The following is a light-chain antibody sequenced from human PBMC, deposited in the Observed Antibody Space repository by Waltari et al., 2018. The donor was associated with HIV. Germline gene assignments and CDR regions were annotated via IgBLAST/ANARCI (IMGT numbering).Light chain of an antibody. CDR1: TLPSKF. CDR3: QSADHSDSCV. Sequence: SYELTQPPSVSVSPGQTARITCSEDTLPSKFTSLYQKRPGPAPVFVIYKDSGRPSGLPVRFSGSIAGTTVTLTISEVQTEDEADYYCQSADHSDSCVFGTGTTLTVL. V-gene: IGLV3-25*03. J-gene: IGLJ1*01. CDR2: KDS.